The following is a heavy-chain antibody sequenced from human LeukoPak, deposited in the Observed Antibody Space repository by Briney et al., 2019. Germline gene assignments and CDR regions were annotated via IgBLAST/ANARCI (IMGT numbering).Heavy chain of an antibody. D-gene: IGHD3-10*01. Sequence: WASVKVSCKASGGTFSSYAISWVRQAPGQGLEWMGGIIPIFGTANYAQKFQGRVTITADESTSTAYMELSSLRSEDTAVYYCARDRGPESSLYAFDIWGQGTMVTVSS. CDR3: ARDRGPESSLYAFDI. CDR2: IIPIFGTA. V-gene: IGHV1-69*13. J-gene: IGHJ3*02. CDR1: GGTFSSYA.